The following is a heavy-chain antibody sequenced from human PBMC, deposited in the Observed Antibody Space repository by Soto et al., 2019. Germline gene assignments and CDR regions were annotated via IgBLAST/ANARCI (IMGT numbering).Heavy chain of an antibody. J-gene: IGHJ4*02. V-gene: IGHV3-30*18. Sequence: VQMVESGGGVVQPGKSLRLSCETSGFTFKFYGMHWVRQAPGKGLECVAVISHDGNTHYYADSVKGRFTISRDNSKNTLYPPMNSLRLHDSSTYYCAKDRGGDCPDNSCYFGADYWGQGALVTVSS. CDR1: GFTFKFYG. D-gene: IGHD2-2*01. CDR3: AKDRGGDCPDNSCYFGADY. CDR2: ISHDGNTH.